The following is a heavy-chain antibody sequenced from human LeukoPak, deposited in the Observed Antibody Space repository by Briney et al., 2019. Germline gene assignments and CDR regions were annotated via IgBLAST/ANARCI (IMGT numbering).Heavy chain of an antibody. D-gene: IGHD3-16*01. Sequence: ASVKVSCKASGGTLRTYAISWVRQAPGQGLEWMGGIIPMYGTTNYAQKFQGRVTITADESSSTAYMELSSLRSEDTAVYYCVRGLYDYVWGTYGHFDYWGQGTLVTVLS. CDR2: IIPMYGTT. V-gene: IGHV1-69*13. CDR1: GGTLRTYA. CDR3: VRGLYDYVWGTYGHFDY. J-gene: IGHJ4*02.